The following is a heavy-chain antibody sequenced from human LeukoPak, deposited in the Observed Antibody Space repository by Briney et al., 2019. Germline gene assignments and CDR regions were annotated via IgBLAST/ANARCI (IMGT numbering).Heavy chain of an antibody. V-gene: IGHV3-53*01. J-gene: IGHJ4*02. CDR2: IYNGGST. Sequence: AGGSLRLSCAASGFTVSSNYMSWVRQAPGKGLEWVSVIYNGGSTYYADSVKGRFTIPRDNSKNTLYLQMNSLRAEDTAVYYCARLPSGYYFDYWGQGTLVTVSS. CDR1: GFTVSSNY. CDR3: ARLPSGYYFDY.